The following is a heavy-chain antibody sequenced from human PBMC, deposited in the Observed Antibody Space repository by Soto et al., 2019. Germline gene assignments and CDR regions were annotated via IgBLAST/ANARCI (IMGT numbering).Heavy chain of an antibody. D-gene: IGHD3-22*01. CDR1: GFTFSSYS. V-gene: IGHV3-48*02. CDR3: ARGADYDSSGIRLNWFDP. CDR2: ISSSSSTT. J-gene: IGHJ5*02. Sequence: EVQLVESGGGLVQPGGSLRLSCAASGFTFSSYSMNWVRQAPGKGLEWVSYISSSSSTTYYADSVKGRFTIARDNAKNSLYLQMTSLRDEDTAVYYCARGADYDSSGIRLNWFDPWGQGTLVTVSS.